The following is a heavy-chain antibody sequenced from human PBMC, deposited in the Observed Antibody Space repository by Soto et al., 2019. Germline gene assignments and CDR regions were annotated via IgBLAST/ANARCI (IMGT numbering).Heavy chain of an antibody. Sequence: SVKVSCKASRGTFSIYRINWVRQAPGQGLEWMGGIVPIYRTADSAQEFQGRVTITADESARTAYMELRSLKSRDTAVYYCVRDSGAKLSSSWGQGTLVTVSS. CDR3: VRDSGAKLSSS. D-gene: IGHD6-13*01. J-gene: IGHJ4*02. CDR2: IVPIYRTA. V-gene: IGHV1-69*13. CDR1: RGTFSIYR.